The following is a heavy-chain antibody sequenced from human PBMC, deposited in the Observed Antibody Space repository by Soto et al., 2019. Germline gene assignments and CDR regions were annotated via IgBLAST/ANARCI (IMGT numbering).Heavy chain of an antibody. CDR3: ARDLNTIFGVVIIPVSYYGMDV. V-gene: IGHV1-46*01. D-gene: IGHD3-3*01. CDR2: INPSGGST. J-gene: IGHJ6*02. Sequence: ASVKVSCKASGYTFTSYYMHWVRQAPGQGLEWMGIINPSGGSTSYAQKFQGRVTMARDTSTSTVYMELSSLRSEDTAVYYCARDLNTIFGVVIIPVSYYGMDVWGQGTTVTVSS. CDR1: GYTFTSYY.